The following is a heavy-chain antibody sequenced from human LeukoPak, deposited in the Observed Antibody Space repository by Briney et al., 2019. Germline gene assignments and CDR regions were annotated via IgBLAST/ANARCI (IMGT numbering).Heavy chain of an antibody. CDR2: ISSNGGST. V-gene: IGHV3-64*01. D-gene: IGHD3-22*01. J-gene: IGHJ4*02. CDR1: GFTFSSYA. Sequence: SGGSLRLSCAASGFTFSSYAMHWVRQAPGKGLEYVSAISSNGGSTYYANSVKGRFTISRDNSKNTLYLQMGSLRAEDMAVYYCARAILSGYPFDYWGQGTLVTVSS. CDR3: ARAILSGYPFDY.